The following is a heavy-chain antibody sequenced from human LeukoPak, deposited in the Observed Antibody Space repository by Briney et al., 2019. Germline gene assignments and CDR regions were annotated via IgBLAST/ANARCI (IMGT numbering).Heavy chain of an antibody. CDR1: GGTFSSYA. Sequence: SVKVSCKASGGTFSSYAISWVRQAPGQGLEWMGGIIPIFGTANYAQKFQGRVTITADKSTSTAYMELSSLRSEDTAVYYCAKALLWFGELSNWFDPWGQGTLVTVSS. V-gene: IGHV1-69*06. J-gene: IGHJ5*02. CDR2: IIPIFGTA. CDR3: AKALLWFGELSNWFDP. D-gene: IGHD3-10*01.